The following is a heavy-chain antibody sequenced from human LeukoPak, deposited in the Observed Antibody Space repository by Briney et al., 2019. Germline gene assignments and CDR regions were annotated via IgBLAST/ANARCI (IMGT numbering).Heavy chain of an antibody. Sequence: VGSLRLSCAASGFTFSSYSMNWVRQAPGKGLEWVSSISSSSSYIYYADSVKGRFTISRDNAKNSLYLQMNSLRAEDTAVYYCARGGGYSSSSGDYWGQGTLVTVSS. V-gene: IGHV3-21*01. CDR2: ISSSSSYI. CDR3: ARGGGYSSSSGDY. D-gene: IGHD6-13*01. J-gene: IGHJ4*02. CDR1: GFTFSSYS.